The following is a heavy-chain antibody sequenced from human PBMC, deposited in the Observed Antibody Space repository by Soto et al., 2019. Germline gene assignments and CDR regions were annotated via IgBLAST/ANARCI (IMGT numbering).Heavy chain of an antibody. V-gene: IGHV3-30-3*01. CDR3: ARDRFRVGDNGMDV. D-gene: IGHD3-3*01. CDR2: ISYDGSNK. Sequence: PGGSLRLSCAASGFTFSSYARHWVRQAPGKGLEWVAVISYDGSNKYYADSVKGRFTISRDNSKNTLYLQMNSLRAEDTAVYYCARDRFRVGDNGMDVWGQGTTVTVSS. CDR1: GFTFSSYA. J-gene: IGHJ6*02.